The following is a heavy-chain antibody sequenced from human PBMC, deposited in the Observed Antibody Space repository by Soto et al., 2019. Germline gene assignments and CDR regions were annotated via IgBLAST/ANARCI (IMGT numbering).Heavy chain of an antibody. CDR3: ARDFYYYDSSGYYFIDY. CDR1: GYTFTSYG. V-gene: IGHV1-18*01. J-gene: IGHJ4*02. D-gene: IGHD3-22*01. Sequence: ASVKVSCKASGYTFTSYGISWVRQAPGQGLEWMGWISAYNGNTNYAQKLQGRVTMTTDTSTSTAYMELRSLRSDDTAVYYCARDFYYYDSSGYYFIDYWGQGTLVTVSS. CDR2: ISAYNGNT.